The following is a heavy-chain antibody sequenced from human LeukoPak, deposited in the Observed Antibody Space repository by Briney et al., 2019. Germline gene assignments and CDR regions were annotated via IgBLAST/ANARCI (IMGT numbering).Heavy chain of an antibody. CDR1: GFTFSNAW. V-gene: IGHV3-30*02. J-gene: IGHJ4*02. CDR2: IWYDGSNK. D-gene: IGHD6-19*01. CDR3: AKDDASGWYPDY. Sequence: GGSLRLSCAASGFTFSNAWMSWVRQAPGKGLEWVAVIWYDGSNKYYADSVKGRFTISRDNSKNTLYLQMNSLRAEDTAVYYYAKDDASGWYPDYWGQGTLVTVSS.